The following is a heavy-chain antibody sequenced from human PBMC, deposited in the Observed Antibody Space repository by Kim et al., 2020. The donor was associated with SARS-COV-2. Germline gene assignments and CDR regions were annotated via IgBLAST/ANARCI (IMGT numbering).Heavy chain of an antibody. D-gene: IGHD5-18*01. CDR1: GGTFSSYA. V-gene: IGHV1-69*13. Sequence: SVKVSCKASGGTFSSYAISWVRQAPGQGLEWMGGIIPIFGTANYAQKFQGRVTITADESTSTAYMELSRLRSEDTTVYYCARGGYSYGPDYWGQGTLVTVSS. CDR2: IIPIFGTA. CDR3: ARGGYSYGPDY. J-gene: IGHJ4*02.